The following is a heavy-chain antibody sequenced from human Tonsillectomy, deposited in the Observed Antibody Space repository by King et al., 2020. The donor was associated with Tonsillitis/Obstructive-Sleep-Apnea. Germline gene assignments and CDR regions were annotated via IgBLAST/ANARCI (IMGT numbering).Heavy chain of an antibody. D-gene: IGHD1-26*01. J-gene: IGHJ5*02. CDR1: GFTFDDYA. Sequence: VQLVESGGGLVQPGRSLRLSCAASGFTFDDYAMHWVRQAPGKGLEWVSGISWNSGSIGYADSVKGRFTISRDNAKNSLYLQMNSLRAEDTALYDCAKDGAVGATTAWGQGTLVTVSS. V-gene: IGHV3-9*01. CDR3: AKDGAVGATTA. CDR2: ISWNSGSI.